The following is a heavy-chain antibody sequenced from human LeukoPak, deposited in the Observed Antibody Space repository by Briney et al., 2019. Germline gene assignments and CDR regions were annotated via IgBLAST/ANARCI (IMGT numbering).Heavy chain of an antibody. D-gene: IGHD3-10*01. V-gene: IGHV3-23*01. CDR3: ANTGSGSYYLVY. J-gene: IGHJ4*02. CDR1: GFTFSSYA. CDR2: IRGSGGGT. Sequence: GGSLRLSCAASGFTFSSYAMSWVRQAPGKGLEWVSAIRGSGGGTNYGDSVKGRFTISRDNSKNTLYLQMNSLRAEDTAVYYCANTGSGSYYLVYWGQGTLVTVSS.